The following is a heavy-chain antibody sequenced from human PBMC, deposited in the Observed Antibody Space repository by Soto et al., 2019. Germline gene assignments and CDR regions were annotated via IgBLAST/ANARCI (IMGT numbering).Heavy chain of an antibody. CDR3: AASCVGCGGFNYYGMDV. CDR2: IYYSGST. CDR1: GGSISSGGYY. D-gene: IGHD2-21*01. Sequence: QVQLQESGPGLVKTSQTLSLTCTVSGGSISSGGYYWSWIRQHPGKGLEWIGYIYYSGSTYYNPSLNSRVTLSVDTSKNQFSLKLSSVPAADTAVYYCAASCVGCGGFNYYGMDVWGQGTTVTVSS. J-gene: IGHJ6*02. V-gene: IGHV4-31*03.